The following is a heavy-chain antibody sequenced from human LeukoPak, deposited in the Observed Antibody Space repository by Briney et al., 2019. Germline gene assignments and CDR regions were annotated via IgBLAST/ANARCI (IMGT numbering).Heavy chain of an antibody. D-gene: IGHD6-6*01. Sequence: SETLSLTCAVYGGSFSGYYWSWIRQPPGKGLEWIGEINHSGSTNYNPSLKSRLTISVDTSKNQFSLKLSSVTAADTAVYYCARRRGIAARPRGTNFDYWGQGTLVTVSS. J-gene: IGHJ4*02. CDR1: GGSFSGYY. CDR2: INHSGST. CDR3: ARRRGIAARPRGTNFDY. V-gene: IGHV4-34*01.